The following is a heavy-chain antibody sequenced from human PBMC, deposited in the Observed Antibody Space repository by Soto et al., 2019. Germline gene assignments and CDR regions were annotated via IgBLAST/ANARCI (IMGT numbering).Heavy chain of an antibody. CDR2: ISGSGGST. CDR1: GFTFSNYA. J-gene: IGHJ4*02. Sequence: GGSLRLSCAASGFTFSNYAMSWVRQAPGKGLEWVSTISGSGGSTYYADSVKGRFTISRDNSKNTLDLQMNSLRAEDTAVYYCAKPRSSYYFDYWGQGTLVTVSS. D-gene: IGHD6-6*01. CDR3: AKPRSSYYFDY. V-gene: IGHV3-23*01.